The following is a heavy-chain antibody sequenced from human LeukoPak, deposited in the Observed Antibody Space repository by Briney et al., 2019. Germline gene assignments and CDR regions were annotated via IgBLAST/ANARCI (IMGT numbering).Heavy chain of an antibody. D-gene: IGHD6-13*01. CDR1: GFTFSSYG. CDR2: IRYDGSNK. J-gene: IGHJ6*03. V-gene: IGHV3-30*02. CDR3: AKAAAAGVGYYYMDV. Sequence: GGSLRLSCAASGFTFSSYGMHWVRQAPGKGLEWVAFIRYDGSNKYYADSVKGRFTISRDNSKNTLYLQMNSLRAEDTAVYYCAKAAAAGVGYYYMDVWGKGTTVTVSS.